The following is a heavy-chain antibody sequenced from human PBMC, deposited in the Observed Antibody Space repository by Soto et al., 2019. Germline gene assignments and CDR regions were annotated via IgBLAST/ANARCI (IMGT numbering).Heavy chain of an antibody. CDR3: AQHQGPGTPYYYAMDV. J-gene: IGHJ6*01. D-gene: IGHD1-1*01. CDR2: IRSSGDRT. V-gene: IGHV3-23*01. Sequence: EVQLLESGGGLVQPGGSLRLSCAASGFTFSSYAMSWVRQAPGKGLEWVPVIRSSGDRTYYADSVKGRFTISRENSKTTLYMHMTSLRAEDTAVYYCAQHQGPGTPYYYAMDVWGQGTPVTVSS. CDR1: GFTFSSYA.